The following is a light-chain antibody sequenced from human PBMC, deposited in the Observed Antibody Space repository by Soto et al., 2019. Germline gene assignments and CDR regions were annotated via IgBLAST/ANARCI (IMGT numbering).Light chain of an antibody. Sequence: ESVVTHSPATLSLSPGERATLSCWASQSLSSYLAWYQQKPGQAPRLLIYDASNRANGIPARFTGSGSGKDFTLTISSLQSEAFEVYYCQQSNKWALTFGGGTKVDI. J-gene: IGKJ4*01. CDR3: QQSNKWALT. CDR2: DAS. V-gene: IGKV3-11*01. CDR1: QSLSSY.